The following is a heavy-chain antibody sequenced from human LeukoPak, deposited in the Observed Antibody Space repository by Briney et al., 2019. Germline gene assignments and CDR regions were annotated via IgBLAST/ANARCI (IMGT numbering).Heavy chain of an antibody. Sequence: PGGPLRLSCEASGFTFSTYNMNWVRQAPGKRLEWVSSITSSSSYAFYADSVKGRFTISRDNSKNTLYLQMNSLRAEDTAVYYCAKGEYGYYFDYWGQGTLVTVSS. CDR3: AKGEYGYYFDY. CDR1: GFTFSTYN. D-gene: IGHD3-10*01. J-gene: IGHJ4*02. V-gene: IGHV3-21*01. CDR2: ITSSSSYA.